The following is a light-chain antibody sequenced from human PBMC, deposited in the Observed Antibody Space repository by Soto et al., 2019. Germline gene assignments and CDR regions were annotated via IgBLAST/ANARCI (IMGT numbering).Light chain of an antibody. V-gene: IGKV1-39*01. CDR2: DAS. J-gene: IGKJ4*01. CDR1: QSISTY. CDR3: QQSFITPPLT. Sequence: DIQMTQSPSSLSASIGDIITITCRASQSISTYLTWYQQKPGKAPKLLIYDASTLQTGIPARFSGSGSATDFTLTISGLQPEDFATYYCQQSFITPPLTFGGGTKVEMK.